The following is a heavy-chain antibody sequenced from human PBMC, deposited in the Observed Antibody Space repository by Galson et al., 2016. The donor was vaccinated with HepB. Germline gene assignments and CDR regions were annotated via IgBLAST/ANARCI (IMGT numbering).Heavy chain of an antibody. CDR3: ARGEESAYDCGY. Sequence: SLRLSCAGSGFPFSSYSMHWVRQAPGKGLEWVSSINGGSIYIYYADSVKGRFTISRDNAKKSVYLQMNSLRAEDTAVYYCARGEESAYDCGYWGQGTLVTVSS. CDR1: GFPFSSYS. V-gene: IGHV3-21*04. D-gene: IGHD5-12*01. CDR2: INGGSIYI. J-gene: IGHJ4*02.